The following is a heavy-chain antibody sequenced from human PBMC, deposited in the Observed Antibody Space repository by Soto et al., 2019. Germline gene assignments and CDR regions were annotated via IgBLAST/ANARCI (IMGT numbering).Heavy chain of an antibody. V-gene: IGHV4-39*01. J-gene: IGHJ4*02. D-gene: IGHD3-9*01. CDR2: VYYRGNA. CDR1: DDSINSDKYY. Sequence: SETLSLTCSVSDDSINSDKYYWGWIRQPPGKGLEWIGSVYYRGNAYYNPSLQTRVTISLDKAKSQFSLKLNSVTAADSAVYFCARLEGLATISYYFDFWGPGALVTVSS. CDR3: ARLEGLATISYYFDF.